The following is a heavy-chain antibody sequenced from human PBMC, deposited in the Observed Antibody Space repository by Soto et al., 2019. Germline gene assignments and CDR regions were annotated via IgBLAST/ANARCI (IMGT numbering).Heavy chain of an antibody. CDR3: AREFLGRFGVDRLDY. CDR1: GYTFSTYA. J-gene: IGHJ4*02. CDR2: TNGGNGNT. Sequence: QVQLLQSGAEVKKPGASVKVSCQAAGYTFSTYAMHWVRQAPGQGLEWMGWTNGGNGNTKYSQKFQGRLTVTRDTSAATAYMELSSLTSGDTAVYYCAREFLGRFGVDRLDYWGQGTLVTVSS. D-gene: IGHD3-3*01. V-gene: IGHV1-3*01.